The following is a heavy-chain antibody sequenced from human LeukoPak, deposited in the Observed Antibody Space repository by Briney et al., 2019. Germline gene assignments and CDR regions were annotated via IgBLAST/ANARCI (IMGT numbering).Heavy chain of an antibody. D-gene: IGHD3-22*01. CDR1: GGSISSYY. CDR2: IYYSGST. V-gene: IGHV4-59*01. Sequence: SETLSLTCTVSGGSISSYYWSWIRQPPGKGLEWIGYIYYSGSTNYKPSLKSGVTISVDTSNNQFSLKLSSVTAADTAVYYCARGVPYYYDSSGYYSSAFDIWGQGTMVTVSS. CDR3: ARGVPYYYDSSGYYSSAFDI. J-gene: IGHJ3*02.